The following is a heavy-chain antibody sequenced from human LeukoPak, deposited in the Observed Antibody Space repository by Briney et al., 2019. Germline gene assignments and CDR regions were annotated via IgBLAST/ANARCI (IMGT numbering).Heavy chain of an antibody. CDR3: ARSAAGTYY. Sequence: GRSLRLSCAASGFTFSNFAMNWVRQAPGKGLEWVSSISSSSSYKYYTDSVKGRFTISRDNAKNSLYLQMNSLRAEDTAVYYCARSAAGTYYWGQGTLVTVSS. CDR2: ISSSSSYK. CDR1: GFTFSNFA. V-gene: IGHV3-21*01. J-gene: IGHJ4*02. D-gene: IGHD1-1*01.